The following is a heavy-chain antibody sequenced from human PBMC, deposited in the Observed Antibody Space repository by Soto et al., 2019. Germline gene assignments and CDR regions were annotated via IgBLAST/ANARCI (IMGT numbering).Heavy chain of an antibody. CDR3: AIDGSDLYGMDV. V-gene: IGHV4-31*03. Sequence: QVQLQESGPGLVKPSQTLSLTCTVSGGPIRSGGYYWSWIRPHPGMGLEWIGYIYYSGSIHYNPSFKSRVIISVDTSKIHFSLKLSSVTAADTAVYYCAIDGSDLYGMDVWGQGTTVTVSS. D-gene: IGHD3-10*01. CDR2: IYYSGSI. J-gene: IGHJ6*02. CDR1: GGPIRSGGYY.